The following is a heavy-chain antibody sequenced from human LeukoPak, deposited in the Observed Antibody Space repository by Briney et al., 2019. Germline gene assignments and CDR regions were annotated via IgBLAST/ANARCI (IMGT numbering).Heavy chain of an antibody. CDR1: GFTFSSYS. CDR2: ISSSNSYI. V-gene: IGHV3-21*01. J-gene: IGHJ4*02. Sequence: GGSLRLSCAASGFTFSSYSMNWVRQAPGKGLEWVSSISSSNSYIYYADSVKGRFTISRDNAKNSLYLQMNSLRAEDTAVYYCARELAKRDPIDYWGQGTLVTVSS. CDR3: ARELAKRDPIDY. D-gene: IGHD5-12*01.